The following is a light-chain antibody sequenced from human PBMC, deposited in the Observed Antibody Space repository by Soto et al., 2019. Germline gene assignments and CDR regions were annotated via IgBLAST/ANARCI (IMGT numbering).Light chain of an antibody. J-gene: IGLJ2*01. Sequence: QSALPQPPSASGSPGQSVAISCTGTNSDIGNYNFVSWYQQHPGKAPKLMIYEVNKRPSGVPDRFSGSKSGNTASLTVSGLQPEDEADYYCSSYAGSNNLLFGGGTKLTVL. CDR1: NSDIGNYNF. CDR3: SSYAGSNNLL. V-gene: IGLV2-8*01. CDR2: EVN.